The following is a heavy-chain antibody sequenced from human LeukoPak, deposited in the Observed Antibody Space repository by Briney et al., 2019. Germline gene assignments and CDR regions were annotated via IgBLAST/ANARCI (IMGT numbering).Heavy chain of an antibody. Sequence: SETLSLTCAVYGGSFSGYYWSWIRQPPRKGLEWIGEINHSGSTNYNPSLKSRVTISVDTSKNQFSLKLSSVTAADTAVYYCARGRSRILYHGSWFDPWGQGTLVTVSS. CDR3: ARGRSRILYHGSWFDP. CDR1: GGSFSGYY. D-gene: IGHD2-8*01. CDR2: INHSGST. J-gene: IGHJ5*02. V-gene: IGHV4-34*01.